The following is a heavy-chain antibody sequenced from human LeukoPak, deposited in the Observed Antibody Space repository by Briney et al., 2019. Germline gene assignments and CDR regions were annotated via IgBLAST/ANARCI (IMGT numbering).Heavy chain of an antibody. Sequence: PGGSLRLSCAASGFTFSSYWMSWVRQAPGKGLEWVANIKQDGSEKYYVDSVKGRFTISRDNAKNSLYLQMNSLRAEDTAVYYCARDREYQLPEEGFDYWGQGTLVTVSS. V-gene: IGHV3-7*01. J-gene: IGHJ4*02. D-gene: IGHD2-2*01. CDR2: IKQDGSEK. CDR3: ARDREYQLPEEGFDY. CDR1: GFTFSSYW.